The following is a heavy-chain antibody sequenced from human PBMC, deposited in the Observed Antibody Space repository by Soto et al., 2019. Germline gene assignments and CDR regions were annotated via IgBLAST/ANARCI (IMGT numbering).Heavy chain of an antibody. Sequence: QVQLQESGPGLVKPSETLSLTCTVSGGSVSSVSYYWSWIRQPPGKGLEWIGYIYYSGSTNYNPSLTSRVTISVDTSKNQFSLKLNSVTAADTAVYYCASYSSGWYDVSYWGQGTLVTVSS. J-gene: IGHJ4*02. CDR2: IYYSGST. V-gene: IGHV4-61*01. D-gene: IGHD6-19*01. CDR3: ASYSSGWYDVSY. CDR1: GGSVSSVSYY.